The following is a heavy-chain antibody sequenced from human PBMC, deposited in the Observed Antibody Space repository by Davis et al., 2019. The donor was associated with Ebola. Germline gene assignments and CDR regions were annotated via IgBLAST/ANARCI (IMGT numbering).Heavy chain of an antibody. J-gene: IGHJ4*02. Sequence: GESLKISCAASGFIVSDKYMNWVRQAPGKGLVWVSRINSAGSSTSYADSVKGRFTISRDNAKNTLYLQMNSLRAEDTAVYYCAKAPWDWDFDYWGQGTLVTVSS. CDR2: INSAGSST. D-gene: IGHD3/OR15-3a*01. CDR1: GFIVSDKY. V-gene: IGHV3-74*01. CDR3: AKAPWDWDFDY.